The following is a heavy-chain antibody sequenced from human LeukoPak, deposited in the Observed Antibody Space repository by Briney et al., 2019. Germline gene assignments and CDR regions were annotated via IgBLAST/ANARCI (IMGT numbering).Heavy chain of an antibody. Sequence: PGGSLRLSCAASGFTFSSYWMNWARQAPGKGLEWVASINHNGNVNYYVDSVKGRFTISRDNSKNTLYLQMNSLRAEDTAVYYCARDRLRTYYDILTGYYWRVDYYGMTSGAKGPRSPSP. CDR1: GFTFSSYW. CDR2: INHNGNVN. D-gene: IGHD3-9*01. V-gene: IGHV3-7*01. J-gene: IGHJ6*02. CDR3: ARDRLRTYYDILTGYYWRVDYYGMTS.